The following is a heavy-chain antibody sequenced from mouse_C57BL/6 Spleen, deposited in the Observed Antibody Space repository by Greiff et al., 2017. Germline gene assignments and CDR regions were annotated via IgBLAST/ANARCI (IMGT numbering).Heavy chain of an antibody. V-gene: IGHV5-17*01. CDR2: ISSCSSTI. J-gene: IGHJ4*01. CDR1: GYTFSDYG. Sequence: EVKLVESGGGLVKPGGSLKLSCAASGYTFSDYGMHWVRQAPEKGLEWVAYISSCSSTIYYEDTVKGRFTISRDNATNTLFLQLTSLRSQDTAMSSCERRNLHYYGSSYGAMDYWGQGTSVTVSS. CDR3: ERRNLHYYGSSYGAMDY. D-gene: IGHD1-1*01.